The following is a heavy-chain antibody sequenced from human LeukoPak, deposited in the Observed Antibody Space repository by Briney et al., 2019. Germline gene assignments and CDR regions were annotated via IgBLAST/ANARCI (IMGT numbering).Heavy chain of an antibody. CDR1: GGSFSGYY. V-gene: IGHV4-34*01. D-gene: IGHD3-22*01. CDR3: ARVRRTYYYDSSGYSWAYYYYMDV. Sequence: SETLSLTCAVYGGSFSGYYWSWIRQPPGKGLEWIGEINHSGSTNYNPSLKSRVTISVDTSKNQFSLKLSSVTAADTAVYYCARVRRTYYYDSSGYSWAYYYYMDVWGQGTLVTVSS. J-gene: IGHJ6*03. CDR2: INHSGST.